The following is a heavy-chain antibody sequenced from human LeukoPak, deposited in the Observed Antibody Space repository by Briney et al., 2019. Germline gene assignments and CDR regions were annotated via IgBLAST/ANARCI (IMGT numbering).Heavy chain of an antibody. D-gene: IGHD3-10*01. CDR3: ARALGYYGSGTPYFDY. Sequence: PSETLSLTCAVSGXSISTGDYSWSWIRLPPGKGLEWIVYIYHSKSTYYNQSLKSRVTISVDRSKNQYSLKLSSVTAADTAVYYCARALGYYGSGTPYFDYWGQGTLVTVSS. CDR2: IYHSKST. J-gene: IGHJ4*02. V-gene: IGHV4-30-2*01. CDR1: GXSISTGDYS.